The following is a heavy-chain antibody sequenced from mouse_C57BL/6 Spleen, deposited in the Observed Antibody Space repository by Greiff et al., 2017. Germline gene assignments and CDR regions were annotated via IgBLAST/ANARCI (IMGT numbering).Heavy chain of an antibody. D-gene: IGHD3-2*02. J-gene: IGHJ2*01. CDR2: IDPETGGT. Sequence: VKLMESGAELVRPGASVTLSCKASGYTFTDYEMHWVKQTPVHGLEWIGAIDPETGGTAYNQKFKGKAILAADKSSSTAYMELRSLTSEDSAVYYCTRWSSGRYFDYWGQGTTLTVSS. CDR1: GYTFTDYE. CDR3: TRWSSGRYFDY. V-gene: IGHV1-15*01.